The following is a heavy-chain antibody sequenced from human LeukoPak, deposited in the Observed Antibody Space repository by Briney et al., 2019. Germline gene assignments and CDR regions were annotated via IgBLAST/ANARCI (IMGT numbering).Heavy chain of an antibody. CDR2: IKQDGSEK. Sequence: GGSLRLSCGASGFTFSSNWMSWVRQAPGKGLEWVASIKQDGSEKYYVDSVKGRFTISRDNAKNSLYLQMNSLRVEDTAVYYCARVPAVRGVIDYYYGMDVWGQGTTVTVSS. CDR1: GFTFSSNW. D-gene: IGHD3-10*01. CDR3: ARVPAVRGVIDYYYGMDV. J-gene: IGHJ6*02. V-gene: IGHV3-7*01.